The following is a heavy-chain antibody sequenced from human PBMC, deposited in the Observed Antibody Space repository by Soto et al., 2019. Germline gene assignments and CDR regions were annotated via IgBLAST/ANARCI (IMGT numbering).Heavy chain of an antibody. CDR2: IDPSDSYT. CDR1: GYSFTSYW. Sequence: PGESLKISCKGSGYSFTSYWISWVRQMPGKGLEWMGRIDPSDSYTNYSPSFQGHVTISADKSISTAYLQWSSLKASDTAMYYCARRAGKKAVLYYYYGMDVWGQGTTVTVSS. J-gene: IGHJ6*02. D-gene: IGHD6-19*01. CDR3: ARRAGKKAVLYYYYGMDV. V-gene: IGHV5-10-1*01.